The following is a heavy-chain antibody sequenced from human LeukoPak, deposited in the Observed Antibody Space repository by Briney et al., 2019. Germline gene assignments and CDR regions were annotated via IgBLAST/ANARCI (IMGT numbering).Heavy chain of an antibody. CDR2: IYTSGST. CDR1: GVSISSYY. CDR3: ARVADVDTAMVFDY. D-gene: IGHD5-18*01. V-gene: IGHV4-4*07. Sequence: PSETLSLTCTVSGVSISSYYWSWIRQPAGKGLEWIGRIYTSGSTNYNPSLKSRVTMSVDTSKNQFSLKLSSVTAADTAVYYCARVADVDTAMVFDYWGQGTLVTVSS. J-gene: IGHJ4*02.